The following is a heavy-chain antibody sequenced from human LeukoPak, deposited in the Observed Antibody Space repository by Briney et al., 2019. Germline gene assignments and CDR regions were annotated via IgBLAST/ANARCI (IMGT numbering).Heavy chain of an antibody. Sequence: SVKVSCKASGGTFSSYAISWVRQAPGQGLEWMGGIIPIFGTANYAQKFQGRVTITTDESTSTAYMELSSLRSEDTAVYYCAREEDIAGRFDPGGQGTLVTVSS. J-gene: IGHJ5*02. CDR3: AREEDIAGRFDP. CDR1: GGTFSSYA. D-gene: IGHD5-12*01. V-gene: IGHV1-69*05. CDR2: IIPIFGTA.